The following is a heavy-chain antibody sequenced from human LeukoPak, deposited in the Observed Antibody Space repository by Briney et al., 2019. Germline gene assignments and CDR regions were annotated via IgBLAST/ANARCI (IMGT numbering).Heavy chain of an antibody. J-gene: IGHJ4*02. Sequence: PGGSLRLSCVVSGFNFRSNWMSWVRQAPGKGLEWVANIKQDGSEKHYVDSVKGRFTISRDNSKNSLYLQMNILRVEDTAVYYRALGSYFDYWGQGTLVTVSS. CDR1: GFNFRSNW. CDR2: IKQDGSEK. D-gene: IGHD1-26*01. V-gene: IGHV3-7*01. CDR3: ALGSYFDY.